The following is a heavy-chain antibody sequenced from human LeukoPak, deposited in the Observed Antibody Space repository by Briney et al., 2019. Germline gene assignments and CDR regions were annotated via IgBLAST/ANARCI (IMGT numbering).Heavy chain of an antibody. D-gene: IGHD2-2*01. CDR1: GYTFTSYD. J-gene: IGHJ3*02. CDR3: ATTSPYCSSISCYSGDAFDI. V-gene: IGHV1-8*03. Sequence: ASVKVSWKASGYTFTSYDINWVRQATGQGLEWMGWMNPNSGNTGYAQKFQGRVTITRNTSISTAYMELSSLRSEDTAVYYCATTSPYCSSISCYSGDAFDIWGQGTMVTVSS. CDR2: MNPNSGNT.